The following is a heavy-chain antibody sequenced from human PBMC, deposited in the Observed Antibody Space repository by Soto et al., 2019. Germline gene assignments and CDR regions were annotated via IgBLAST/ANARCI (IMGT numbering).Heavy chain of an antibody. CDR1: GYTFTSYA. Sequence: ASVKVSCKASGYTFTSYAMHWVRQAPGQRLEWMGWINAGNGNTKYSQKFQGRFTISRDNSKNTVYLQMNSLRGDDTAVYFCVRTTAVAGAPEFDYWGQGTLVTVSS. CDR2: INAGNGNT. D-gene: IGHD6-19*01. V-gene: IGHV1-3*01. J-gene: IGHJ4*02. CDR3: VRTTAVAGAPEFDY.